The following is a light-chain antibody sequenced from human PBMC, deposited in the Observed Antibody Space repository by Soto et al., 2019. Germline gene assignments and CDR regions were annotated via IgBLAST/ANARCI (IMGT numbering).Light chain of an antibody. J-gene: IGKJ1*01. Sequence: EIVLTQSPGTLSLSPGERATLSCWARHSVSNSYLAWHQQQPGQARRLLIYGDSSRATGITDRCSGSGSGKYFTLTISRLDPEDLPVYYCQQYDSSWPFGQVTIVDVK. CDR3: QQYDSSWP. V-gene: IGKV3-20*01. CDR1: HSVSNSY. CDR2: GDS.